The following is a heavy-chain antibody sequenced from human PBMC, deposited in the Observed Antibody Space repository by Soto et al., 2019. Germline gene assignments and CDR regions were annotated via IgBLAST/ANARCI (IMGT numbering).Heavy chain of an antibody. CDR3: ASTLHYYDSSGYYDPTCFDY. CDR1: GFTFSSYS. D-gene: IGHD3-22*01. J-gene: IGHJ4*02. Sequence: GGSLRLSCAASGFTFSSYSMNWVRQAPGKGLEWVSYISSSSSTIYYADSVKGRFTISRDNAKNSLYLQMDSLRAEDTAVYYCASTLHYYDSSGYYDPTCFDYWGQGTLVTVSS. CDR2: ISSSSSTI. V-gene: IGHV3-48*01.